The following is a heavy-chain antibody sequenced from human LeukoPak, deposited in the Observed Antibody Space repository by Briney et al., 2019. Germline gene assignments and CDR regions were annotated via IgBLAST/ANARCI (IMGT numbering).Heavy chain of an antibody. CDR2: ISPNSGGT. V-gene: IGHV1-2*02. Sequence: GASVKVSCKASGYTFTGYYMHWVRQAPGQGLEWMGWISPNSGGTNYAQKFQGRVTMTRDTSISTAYMELSRLRSDDTAVYYCAKATPDHRWGFDYWGQGTLVTVSS. J-gene: IGHJ4*02. CDR1: GYTFTGYY. D-gene: IGHD4-23*01. CDR3: AKATPDHRWGFDY.